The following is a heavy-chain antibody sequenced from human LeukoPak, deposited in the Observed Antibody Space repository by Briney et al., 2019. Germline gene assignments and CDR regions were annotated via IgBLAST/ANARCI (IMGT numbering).Heavy chain of an antibody. CDR2: IKEDGSEK. V-gene: IGHV3-7*01. Sequence: GGSLRLSCAASGFTFTRYWMTWVRQAPGKGLELVANIKEDGSEKYYVDSVKGRFSISRDNAKKSLYLQMNSLRAEDTAVYYCIYGGSYYVAWGQGTLVTVSS. J-gene: IGHJ5*02. CDR1: GFTFTRYW. CDR3: IYGGSYYVA. D-gene: IGHD1-26*01.